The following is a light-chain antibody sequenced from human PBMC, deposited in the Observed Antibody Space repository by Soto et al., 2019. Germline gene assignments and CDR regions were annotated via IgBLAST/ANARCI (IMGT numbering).Light chain of an antibody. J-gene: IGKJ1*01. CDR3: LQYQSYWT. Sequence: DIQMTQSPSTLSASVGDRVSITCRASQSISRQLAWYQQTPGKAPNLRIYQASNLVTGVPSRFTGSGSGTEFTLTTSSLQPDDLATYDCLQYQSYWTVGKGTKVEVK. CDR1: QSISRQ. CDR2: QAS. V-gene: IGKV1-5*03.